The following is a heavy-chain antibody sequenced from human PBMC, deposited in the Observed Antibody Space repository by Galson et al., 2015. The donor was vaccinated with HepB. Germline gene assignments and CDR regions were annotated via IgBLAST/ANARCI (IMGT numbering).Heavy chain of an antibody. J-gene: IGHJ6*03. CDR2: IKQDGSEK. D-gene: IGHD3-3*01. CDR1: GFTFSSYW. V-gene: IGHV3-7*01. CDR3: ARQMSGYYLYYYYYYMDV. Sequence: SLRLSCAASGFTFSSYWMSWVRQAPGKGLEWVANIKQDGSEKYYVDSVKGRFTISRDNAKNSLYLQMNSLRAEDTAVYYCARQMSGYYLYYYYYYMDVWGKGTTVTVSS.